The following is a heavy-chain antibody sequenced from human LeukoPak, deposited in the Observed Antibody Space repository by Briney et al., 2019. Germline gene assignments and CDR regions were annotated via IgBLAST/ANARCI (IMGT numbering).Heavy chain of an antibody. V-gene: IGHV3-7*01. Sequence: GGSLRLSRTASGFTFGNSWMTWVRQAPGKGLEWVANINRDGIEKYYVDSVKGRSTISRDNAKNSLYLQMNNLRAEDTAVYYCARPSSDWPQPRPFDYWGQGTLVTVSS. CDR1: GFTFGNSW. CDR3: ARPSSDWPQPRPFDY. CDR2: INRDGIEK. J-gene: IGHJ4*02. D-gene: IGHD6-13*01.